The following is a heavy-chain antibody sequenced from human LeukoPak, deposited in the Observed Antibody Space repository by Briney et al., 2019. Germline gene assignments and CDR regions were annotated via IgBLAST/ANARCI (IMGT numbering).Heavy chain of an antibody. V-gene: IGHV4-59*01. CDR1: GGSISSYY. Sequence: SETLSLTCTVSGGSISSYYWSWIRQPPGKGLEWIGYIYYSGSTNYNPSLQSRVTISVDTSKNQFSLKLSSVTAADTAVYYCARDAHYDFWSGYYGRGYYFNYWGQGTLVTVSS. D-gene: IGHD3-3*01. CDR3: ARDAHYDFWSGYYGRGYYFNY. J-gene: IGHJ4*02. CDR2: IYYSGST.